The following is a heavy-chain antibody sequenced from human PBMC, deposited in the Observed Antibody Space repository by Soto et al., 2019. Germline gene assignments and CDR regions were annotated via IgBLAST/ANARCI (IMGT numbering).Heavy chain of an antibody. CDR2: ISSSGSTI. CDR3: AREGVYYDSSGYYRSGAFDI. V-gene: IGHV3-11*01. D-gene: IGHD3-22*01. J-gene: IGHJ3*02. Sequence: KLGGSLRLSCAASGFTFSDYYMSWIRQAPGKGLEWVSYISSSGSTIYYADSVKGRFTISRDNAKNSLYLQMNSLRAEDTAVYYCAREGVYYDSSGYYRSGAFDIWGQGTMATVSS. CDR1: GFTFSDYY.